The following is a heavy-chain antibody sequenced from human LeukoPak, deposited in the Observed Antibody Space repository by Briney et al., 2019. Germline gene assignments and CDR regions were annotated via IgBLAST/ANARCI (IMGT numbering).Heavy chain of an antibody. V-gene: IGHV1-69*05. Sequence: SVKVSCKASGGTFSSYAISWVRQAPGQGLEWMGGIIPIFGTANYAQNFQGRVTITRNTSISTAYMELSSLRSEDTAVYYCARVGYSYGSYCIDYWGQGTLVTVSS. CDR3: ARVGYSYGSYCIDY. J-gene: IGHJ4*02. D-gene: IGHD5-18*01. CDR2: IIPIFGTA. CDR1: GGTFSSYA.